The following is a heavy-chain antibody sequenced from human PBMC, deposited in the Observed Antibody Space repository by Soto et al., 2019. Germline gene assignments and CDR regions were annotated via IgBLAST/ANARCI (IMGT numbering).Heavy chain of an antibody. CDR1: GFTFSSYG. CDR3: ARDLYGDYARNYYYYYGMDV. CDR2: IKQDGSEK. Sequence: GGSLRLACAASGFTFSSYGMSWVRQAPGKGLEWVANIKQDGSEKYYVDSVKGRFTISRDNAKNSLYLQMNSLRAEDTAVYYCARDLYGDYARNYYYYYGMDVWGQGTTVTVSS. V-gene: IGHV3-7*03. J-gene: IGHJ6*02. D-gene: IGHD4-17*01.